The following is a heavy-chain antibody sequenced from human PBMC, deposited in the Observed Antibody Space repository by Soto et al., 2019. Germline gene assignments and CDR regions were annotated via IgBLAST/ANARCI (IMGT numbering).Heavy chain of an antibody. CDR1: GYTFTGYY. V-gene: IGHV1-2*04. CDR3: ARTHNAYYYDSSLLGHFDY. J-gene: IGHJ4*02. Sequence: ASVKVSCKASGYTFTGYYMHWVRQAPGQGLEWKGWINPNSGGTNYAQKFQGWVTMTRDTSISTAYMELSRLRSDDTAVYYCARTHNAYYYDSSLLGHFDYWGQGALVTVSS. D-gene: IGHD3-22*01. CDR2: INPNSGGT.